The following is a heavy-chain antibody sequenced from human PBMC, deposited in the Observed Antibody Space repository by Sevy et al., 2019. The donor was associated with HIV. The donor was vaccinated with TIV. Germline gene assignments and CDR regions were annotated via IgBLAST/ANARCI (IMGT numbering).Heavy chain of an antibody. J-gene: IGHJ3*02. V-gene: IGHV3-23*01. CDR1: GFTFSSYA. Sequence: GGSLRLSCAASGFTFSSYAMSWVRQAPGKGLEWVSAISGSGGSTYYADSVKGRFTISRDNSKNTLYLQMNGLRAEDTAVYYCAKDHNCRGGSCYDAFDIWGQGTMVTVSS. CDR3: AKDHNCRGGSCYDAFDI. D-gene: IGHD2-15*01. CDR2: ISGSGGST.